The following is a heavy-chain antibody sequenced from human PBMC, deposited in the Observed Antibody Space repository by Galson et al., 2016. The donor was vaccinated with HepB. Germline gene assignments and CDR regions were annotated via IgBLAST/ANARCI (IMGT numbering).Heavy chain of an antibody. CDR3: ARESPTTAGASDI. CDR2: IKEDGSEE. D-gene: IGHD4-17*01. Sequence: SLRLSCAASGFTFSSYWMSWVRQAPGKGLEWVANIKEDGSEEYYVDSVKGRFTISRDNAKNSLYLQMNSLRAEDTAVYYCARESPTTAGASDIWGQGTVVTVSS. J-gene: IGHJ3*02. CDR1: GFTFSSYW. V-gene: IGHV3-7*01.